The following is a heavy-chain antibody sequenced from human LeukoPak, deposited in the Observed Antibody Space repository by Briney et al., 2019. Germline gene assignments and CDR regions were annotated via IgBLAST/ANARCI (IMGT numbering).Heavy chain of an antibody. J-gene: IGHJ4*02. CDR2: FDPEDGET. CDR3: ARDGSFGIKLGSYFDY. D-gene: IGHD3-16*01. Sequence: ASVKVSCKVSGYTLTELSMHWVRQAPGKGLEWMGGFDPEDGETIYAQKFQGRVTMTEDTSTDTAYMELSSLRSEDTAVYYCARDGSFGIKLGSYFDYWGQGTLVTVSS. V-gene: IGHV1-24*01. CDR1: GYTLTELS.